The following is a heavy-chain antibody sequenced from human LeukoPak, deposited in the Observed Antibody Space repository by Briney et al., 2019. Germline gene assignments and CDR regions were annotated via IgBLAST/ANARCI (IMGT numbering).Heavy chain of an antibody. V-gene: IGHV3-21*01. D-gene: IGHD2-15*01. CDR1: GFTFSSYS. CDR2: ISSSSSYI. J-gene: IGHJ3*02. Sequence: GGSLRLSCAASGFTFSSYSMNWVRQAPGKGLEWVSSISSSSSYIYYADSMKGRFTISRDNAKNSLHLQMNSLRADDTAVYYCARETYCSGGSCYKGNAFDIWGQGTMVTVSS. CDR3: ARETYCSGGSCYKGNAFDI.